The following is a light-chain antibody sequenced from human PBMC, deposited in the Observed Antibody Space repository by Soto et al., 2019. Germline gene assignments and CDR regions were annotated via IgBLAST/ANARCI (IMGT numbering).Light chain of an antibody. CDR2: KAS. CDR3: QQYNSFWT. CDR1: QSISSW. V-gene: IGKV1-5*03. J-gene: IGKJ1*01. Sequence: DIQMTQSPSTLSASVGDSVTITCRASQSISSWLAWYQQKPGKAPKLLISKASSLESGVPSTFSGSGSGTEFTLTISSLQPDEFATYYCQQYNSFWTFGQGTKVEIK.